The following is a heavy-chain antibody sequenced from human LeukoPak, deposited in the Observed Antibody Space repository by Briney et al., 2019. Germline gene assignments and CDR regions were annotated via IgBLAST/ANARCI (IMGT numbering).Heavy chain of an antibody. CDR1: GYTFTGYY. CDR3: ARDPYSNYFDY. V-gene: IGHV1-2*02. CDR2: INPNTGGI. J-gene: IGHJ4*02. D-gene: IGHD5-18*01. Sequence: ASVKVSCKSSGYTFTGYYMHWVRQAPGQGLEGMGWINPNTGGINYAQKFRGRVTMTRDTSISAAYMELSRLRSDDTAVYYCARDPYSNYFDYWGQGTLVTVSS.